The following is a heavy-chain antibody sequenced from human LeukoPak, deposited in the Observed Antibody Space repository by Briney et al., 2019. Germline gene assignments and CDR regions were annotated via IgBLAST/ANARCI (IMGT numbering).Heavy chain of an antibody. D-gene: IGHD6-19*01. J-gene: IGHJ6*03. CDR2: ISSTSSYI. CDR1: GFTFSNYG. CDR3: ARSSGWYHRGPDYYYYYMDV. V-gene: IGHV3-21*01. Sequence: KTGGSLRLSCVASGFTFSNYGMDWVRQAPGKGLEWVSSISSTSSYIYYADSVKSRFTISRDNAKNSLYLQMNSLRAEDTAVYYCARSSGWYHRGPDYYYYYMDVWGKGTTVTVS.